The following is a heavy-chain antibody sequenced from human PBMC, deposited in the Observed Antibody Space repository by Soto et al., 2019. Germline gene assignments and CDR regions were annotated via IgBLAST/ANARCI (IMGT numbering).Heavy chain of an antibody. CDR2: IYWDDDK. Sequence: QITLKESGPSLVTPTQTLTLTCTFSGFSLSARGVGVGWIRQPPGKALEWLALIYWDDDKRYSPSLKSRLTIPQDTSKNQVVLTMTNMDPVDTATYYCAHRSVAGRGLRFDYWGQGTLVTVSS. V-gene: IGHV2-5*02. J-gene: IGHJ4*02. CDR1: GFSLSARGVG. CDR3: AHRSVAGRGLRFDY. D-gene: IGHD6-19*01.